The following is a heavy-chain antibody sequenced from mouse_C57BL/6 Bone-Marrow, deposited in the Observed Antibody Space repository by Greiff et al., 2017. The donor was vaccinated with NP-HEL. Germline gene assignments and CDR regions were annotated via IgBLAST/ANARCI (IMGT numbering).Heavy chain of an antibody. CDR3: ARRLYDGYRYFDV. CDR2: INPYNGGT. CDR1: GYTFTDYY. V-gene: IGHV1-19*01. Sequence: VQLQQSGPVLVKPGASVKMSCKASGYTFTDYYMNWVKQSHGKSLEWIGVINPYNGGTSYNQKFKGKATLTVDKSSSTAYMELNSLTSEDSAVYYCARRLYDGYRYFDVWGTGTTVTVSS. D-gene: IGHD2-3*01. J-gene: IGHJ1*03.